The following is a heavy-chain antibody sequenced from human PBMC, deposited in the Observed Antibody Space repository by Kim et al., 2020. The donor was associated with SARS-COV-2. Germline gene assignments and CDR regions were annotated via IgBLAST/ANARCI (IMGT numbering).Heavy chain of an antibody. CDR1: GFTFSSYG. Sequence: GGSLRLSCAASGFTFSSYGMHWVRQAPGKGLEWVAVISYDGSNKYYADSVKGRFTISRDNSKNTLYLQMNSLRAEDTAVYYCAKDQVRLWGPDCWGQGTLVTVSS. CDR3: AKDQVRLWGPDC. V-gene: IGHV3-30*18. J-gene: IGHJ4*02. D-gene: IGHD2-21*01. CDR2: ISYDGSNK.